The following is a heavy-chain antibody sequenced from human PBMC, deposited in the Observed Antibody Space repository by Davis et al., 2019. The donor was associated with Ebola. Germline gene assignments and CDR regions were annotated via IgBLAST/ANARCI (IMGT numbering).Heavy chain of an antibody. J-gene: IGHJ6*04. CDR3: ARSSYSWYFSGMDV. V-gene: IGHV7-4-1*02. CDR2: INTNTGNP. D-gene: IGHD6-13*01. CDR1: GYTFIRSS. Sequence: ASVKVSCKASGYTFIRSSMIWVRQAPGQGLEWMGWINTNTGNPTFAQGFTGRFVFSLDTSVSTAYLQISSLKGADTAVYYCARSSYSWYFSGMDVWGKGTTVTVSS.